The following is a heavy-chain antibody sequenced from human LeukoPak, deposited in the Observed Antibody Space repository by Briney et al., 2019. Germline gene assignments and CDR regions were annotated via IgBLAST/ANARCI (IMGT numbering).Heavy chain of an antibody. CDR2: IYYSGST. D-gene: IGHD3-9*01. CDR1: GGSISSYY. CDR3: ARGTTYYDILTGGSQALVFDY. V-gene: IGHV4-59*01. Sequence: SETLSLTCTVSGGSISSYYWSWIRQPPGKGLEWIGYIYYSGSTNYNPSLKSRVTISVDTSKNQFSLKLSSVTAADTAVYYCARGTTYYDILTGGSQALVFDYWGQGTLVTVSS. J-gene: IGHJ4*02.